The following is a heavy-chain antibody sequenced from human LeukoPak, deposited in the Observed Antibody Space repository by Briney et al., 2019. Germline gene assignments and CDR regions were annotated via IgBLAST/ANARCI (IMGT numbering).Heavy chain of an antibody. J-gene: IGHJ4*02. CDR3: ARSSIIAAAGPYYFDY. D-gene: IGHD6-13*01. CDR1: GGTFSSYA. V-gene: IGHV1-69*06. CDR2: IIPIFGTA. Sequence: ASVTVSCKASGGTFSSYAISWVRQAPRQALEWMGGIIPIFGTANYAQKFQGRVTITADKSTTTAYMELSSLRSEDTAVYYCARSSIIAAAGPYYFDYWGQGTLVTVSS.